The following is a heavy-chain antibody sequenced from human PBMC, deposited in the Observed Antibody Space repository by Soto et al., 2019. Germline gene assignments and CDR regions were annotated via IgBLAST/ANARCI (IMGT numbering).Heavy chain of an antibody. CDR1: GFTFSSHA. CDR3: ARACHYYGSGSYSDFDY. CDR2: ISYDGGNK. D-gene: IGHD3-10*01. Sequence: QVQLVESGGGVVQPGTSLRLSCAASGFTFSSHAMHWVRQAPGKGLEWVALISYDGGNKDYTDSVKGRFTISRDDSKNTLYLHMKSLRSEDTAVYYCARACHYYGSGSYSDFDYWGQGTLVTVSS. J-gene: IGHJ4*02. V-gene: IGHV3-30-3*01.